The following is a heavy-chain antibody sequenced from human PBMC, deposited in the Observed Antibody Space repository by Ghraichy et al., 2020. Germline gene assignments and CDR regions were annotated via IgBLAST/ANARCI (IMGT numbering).Heavy chain of an antibody. V-gene: IGHV1-58*01. Sequence: SVKVSCKASRFTFTTSAVQWVRQARGQRLEWMGWIVVNSGSTYYAQNFRRRVTITRDVSTNTAYMELASLESEDTAMYYCAARPNFDFWSAYEFDYCGQGTLVTVSS. CDR1: RFTFTTSA. CDR3: AARPNFDFWSAYEFDY. CDR2: IVVNSGST. D-gene: IGHD3-3*01. J-gene: IGHJ4*02.